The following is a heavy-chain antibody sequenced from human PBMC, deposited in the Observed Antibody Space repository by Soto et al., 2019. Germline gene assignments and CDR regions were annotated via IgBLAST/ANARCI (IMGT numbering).Heavy chain of an antibody. J-gene: IGHJ4*02. Sequence: SETLSLTCTVSGGSISSSSYYWGWIRQPPGKGLEWIGSIYYSGSTYYNPSLKSRVTISVDTSKNQFSLKLSSVTAADTAVYYCASLLGSYYGSGSYYNGWYFDYWGQGTLVTVSS. CDR1: GGSISSSSYY. CDR3: ASLLGSYYGSGSYYNGWYFDY. D-gene: IGHD3-10*01. CDR2: IYYSGST. V-gene: IGHV4-39*01.